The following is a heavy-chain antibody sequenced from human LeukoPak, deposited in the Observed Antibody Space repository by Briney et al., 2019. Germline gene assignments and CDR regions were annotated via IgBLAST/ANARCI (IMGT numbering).Heavy chain of an antibody. D-gene: IGHD5-18*01. V-gene: IGHV3-9*01. CDR2: ISWNSGSI. CDR1: GFTFDDYA. J-gene: IGHJ4*02. CDR3: ARRGDTPMVGDY. Sequence: PGGSLRLSCAASGFTFDDYAMHWVRQAPGKGLEWVSGISWNSGSIGYADSVKGRFTISRDNAKNSLYLQMDGLRAEDTAVYYCARRGDTPMVGDYWGQGTLVTVSS.